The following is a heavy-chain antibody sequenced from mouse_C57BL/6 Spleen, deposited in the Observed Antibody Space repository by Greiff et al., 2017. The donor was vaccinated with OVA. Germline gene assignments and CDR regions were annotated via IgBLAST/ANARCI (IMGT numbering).Heavy chain of an antibody. CDR1: GYTFTDYE. D-gene: IGHD1-1*01. Sequence: VKLVESGAELVRPGASVTLSCKASGYTFTDYEMHWVKQTPVHGLEWIGAIDPETGGTAYNQKFKGKAILTADKSSSTAYLELRSLTSEDSAVYYCRTTTVVAPDYWGQGTTLTVSS. J-gene: IGHJ2*01. CDR2: IDPETGGT. CDR3: RTTTVVAPDY. V-gene: IGHV1-15*01.